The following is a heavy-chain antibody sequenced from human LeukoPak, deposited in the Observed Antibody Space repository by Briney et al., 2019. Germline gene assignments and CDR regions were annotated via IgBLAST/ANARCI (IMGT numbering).Heavy chain of an antibody. D-gene: IGHD2-21*02. CDR2: ISAYNGNT. CDR3: AGRAYCGGDCYFPPDY. V-gene: IGHV1-18*01. CDR1: GYTFTSYG. J-gene: IGHJ4*02. Sequence: GASVKVSCKASGYTFTSYGISWVRQAPGQGLEWMGWISAYNGNTNYAQKLQGRVTMTTDTSTSTAYMEPRSLRSDDTAVYYCAGRAYCGGDCYFPPDYWGQGTLVTVSS.